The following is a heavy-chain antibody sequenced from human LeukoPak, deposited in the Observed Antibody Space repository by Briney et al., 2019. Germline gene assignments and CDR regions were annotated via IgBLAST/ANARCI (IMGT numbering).Heavy chain of an antibody. CDR1: GFNVEDYA. J-gene: IGHJ4*02. CDR3: ASKRV. Sequence: PGGSLRLSCAASGFNVEDYAMHWVRLPPGKGLEWVSGITWDSNNIDYADSAKGRFTISRDNAQNSLTLHMHGLRLEDTALYFCASKRVWGQGTLVTVSS. V-gene: IGHV3-9*01. CDR2: ITWDSNNI.